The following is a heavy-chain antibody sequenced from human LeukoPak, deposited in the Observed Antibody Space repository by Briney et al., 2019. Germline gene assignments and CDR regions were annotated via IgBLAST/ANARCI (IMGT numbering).Heavy chain of an antibody. CDR3: ARHQGRYYDSSGYYESFDYFDY. J-gene: IGHJ4*02. D-gene: IGHD3-22*01. Sequence: GESLKISCKGSGYSFTSYWIAWVRQMPGKGLEWMGIIYPGDSDTRYSPSFQGQVTISADKSINTAYLQWSSLKASDTAMYYCARHQGRYYDSSGYYESFDYFDYWGQGTLVTVSS. CDR1: GYSFTSYW. V-gene: IGHV5-51*01. CDR2: IYPGDSDT.